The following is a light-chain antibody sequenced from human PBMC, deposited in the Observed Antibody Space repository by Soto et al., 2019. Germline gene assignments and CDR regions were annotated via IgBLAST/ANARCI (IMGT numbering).Light chain of an antibody. J-gene: IGLJ1*01. CDR1: ASNIGSNT. V-gene: IGLV1-44*01. CDR3: AAWDDSLNGRL. CDR2: SNN. Sequence: QSVLTQPPSASGTPGQRVPISCSGSASNIGSNTVDWYQQLPGTAPKLLIYSNNQRPSGVPDRFSGSKSGTSVSLAISGLQSEDEADYYWAAWDDSLNGRLFGTGTKLTVL.